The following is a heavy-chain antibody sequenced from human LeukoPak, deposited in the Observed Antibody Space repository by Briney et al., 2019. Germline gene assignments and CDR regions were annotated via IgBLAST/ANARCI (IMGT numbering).Heavy chain of an antibody. Sequence: PGGSLILSCAASEFSFSSHAMHWVRQAPGKGLEWVPVISYDGNYKNYADSVKGRFTISRDNAKNSLYLQMNSLRAEDTAVYYCARVTRHIVGATGVDYWGQGTLVTVSS. CDR2: ISYDGNYK. V-gene: IGHV3-30*04. CDR3: ARVTRHIVGATGVDY. J-gene: IGHJ4*02. CDR1: EFSFSSHA. D-gene: IGHD1-26*01.